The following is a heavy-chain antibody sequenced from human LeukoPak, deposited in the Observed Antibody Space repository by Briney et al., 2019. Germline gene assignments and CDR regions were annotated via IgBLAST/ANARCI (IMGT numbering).Heavy chain of an antibody. CDR2: TFYRSKWYN. V-gene: IGHV6-1*01. CDR1: GDSVSSNSAA. CDR3: ARETSFRYYDIWSGWDY. Sequence: SQTLSLTCAISGDSVSSNSAAWNWLRQSPSRGLEWLGRTFYRSKWYNDYAVSVKSRITINPDTSKNQVSLQLNSVTPEDTAVYYCARETSFRYYDIWSGWDYWGQGTLVTVSS. D-gene: IGHD3-3*01. J-gene: IGHJ4*02.